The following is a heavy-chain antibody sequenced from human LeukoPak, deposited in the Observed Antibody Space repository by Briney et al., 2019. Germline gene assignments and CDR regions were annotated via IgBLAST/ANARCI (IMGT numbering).Heavy chain of an antibody. Sequence: PGGSLRLSCAASGFTFSSYWMTWVRQAPGKGLEWVANIKQDGSEKYYVDSVKGRFTISRDNAKNSLYLQMNSLRAEDTAVYYCARAPYYDSSCYDYWGKGTLVTVSS. CDR1: GFTFSSYW. J-gene: IGHJ4*02. V-gene: IGHV3-7*01. CDR3: ARAPYYDSSCYDY. D-gene: IGHD3-22*01. CDR2: IKQDGSEK.